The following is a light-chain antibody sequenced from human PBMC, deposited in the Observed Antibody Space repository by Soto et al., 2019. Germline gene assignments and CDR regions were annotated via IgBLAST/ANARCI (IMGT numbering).Light chain of an antibody. CDR2: EDK. Sequence: NFMLTQPHSVSASPGKTVTISCTRSSGSIATNYVQWYQQRPGSAPTTVIYEDKQGPSGVPDRFSGSIDSTSNSASLTISGLKTEDEADYYCHSYDSSTVVFGGGTKLTVL. CDR1: SGSIATNY. J-gene: IGLJ2*01. V-gene: IGLV6-57*04. CDR3: HSYDSSTVV.